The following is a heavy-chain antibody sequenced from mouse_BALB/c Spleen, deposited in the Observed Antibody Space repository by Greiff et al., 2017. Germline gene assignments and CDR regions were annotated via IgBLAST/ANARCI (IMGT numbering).Heavy chain of an antibody. CDR1: GFTFSDYG. CDR2: ISNLAYSI. Sequence: EVKLEESGGGLVQPGGSRKLSCAASGFTFSDYGMAWVRQAPGKGPEWVAFISNLAYSIYYADTVTGRFTISRENAKNTLYLEMSSLRSEDTAMYYCARNYYGSSGYFDVWGAGTTVTVSS. CDR3: ARNYYGSSGYFDV. J-gene: IGHJ1*01. D-gene: IGHD1-1*01. V-gene: IGHV5-15*02.